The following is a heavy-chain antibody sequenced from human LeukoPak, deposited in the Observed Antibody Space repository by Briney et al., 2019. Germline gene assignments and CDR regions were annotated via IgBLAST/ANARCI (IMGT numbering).Heavy chain of an antibody. CDR1: GFTLGDYA. D-gene: IGHD3-10*01. CDR2: IRSRGYGGTT. CDR3: TRGARRRGYYYGSGSLFDI. Sequence: AGGSLRLSCTASGFTLGDYAMSWVRQAPGKGLEWVGFIRSRGYGGTTEYAESVKGRFTISRDDSESLAYLQMNSLKTEDTAVYYCTRGARRRGYYYGSGSLFDIWGQGTMVTVSS. V-gene: IGHV3-49*04. J-gene: IGHJ3*02.